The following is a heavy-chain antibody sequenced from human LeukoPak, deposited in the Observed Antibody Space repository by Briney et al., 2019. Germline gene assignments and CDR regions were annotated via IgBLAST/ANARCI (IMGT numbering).Heavy chain of an antibody. V-gene: IGHV4-39*01. Sequence: SETLSLTCTVSGGSISSSSYYWGWIRQPPGKGLEWIGSIYYSGSTYYNPSLKSRVTISVDTSKNQFSLKLSSVTAADTAVYYCARSRRTNYDYVWGSYRYHYFDYWGQGTLVTVSS. CDR3: ARSRRTNYDYVWGSYRYHYFDY. CDR1: GGSISSSSYY. CDR2: IYYSGST. J-gene: IGHJ4*02. D-gene: IGHD3-16*02.